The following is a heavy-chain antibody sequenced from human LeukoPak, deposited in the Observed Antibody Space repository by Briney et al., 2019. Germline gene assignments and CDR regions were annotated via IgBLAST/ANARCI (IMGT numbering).Heavy chain of an antibody. CDR1: GGTFSSYA. J-gene: IGHJ6*02. CDR3: ARARVVPAAMQDYYYYGMDV. Sequence: SVKVSCKASGGTFSSYAISWVRQAPGQGLEWMGGIIPIFGTANYAQKFQGRVTITADESTSTAYMELNSLRSEDTAVYYCARARVVPAAMQDYYYYGMDVWGQGTAVTVSS. V-gene: IGHV1-69*01. D-gene: IGHD2-2*01. CDR2: IIPIFGTA.